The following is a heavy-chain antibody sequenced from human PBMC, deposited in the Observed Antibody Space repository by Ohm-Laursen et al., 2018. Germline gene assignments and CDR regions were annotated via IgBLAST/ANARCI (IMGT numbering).Heavy chain of an antibody. CDR3: ARDPLGGIDY. CDR2: ISSGSDTI. D-gene: IGHD1-26*01. J-gene: IGHJ4*02. Sequence: GSLRLSCAASGFTLSSYDMNWVRQAPGKGLEWISYISSGSDTIYYADSVKGRFTISRDNAGNSLYLQMNSLRAEDTAVYYCARDPLGGIDYWGQGTLVTVSS. CDR1: GFTLSSYD. V-gene: IGHV3-48*03.